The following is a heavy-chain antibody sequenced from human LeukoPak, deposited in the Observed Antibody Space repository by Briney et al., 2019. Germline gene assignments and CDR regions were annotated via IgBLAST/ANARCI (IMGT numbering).Heavy chain of an antibody. D-gene: IGHD3-22*01. CDR2: IYTSGST. Sequence: SETLSLTCAVYGGSFSGYYWSWIRQPAGKGLEWIGRIYTSGSTNYNPSLKSRVTMSVDTSKNQFSLKLSSVTAADTAVYYCAGGSNYYDSSGYYDYWGQGTLVTVSS. CDR1: GGSFSGYY. V-gene: IGHV4-59*10. CDR3: AGGSNYYDSSGYYDY. J-gene: IGHJ4*02.